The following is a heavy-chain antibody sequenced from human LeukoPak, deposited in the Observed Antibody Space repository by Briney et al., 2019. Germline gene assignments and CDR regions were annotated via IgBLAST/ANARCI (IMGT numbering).Heavy chain of an antibody. Sequence: ASVKVSCKASGYTFTSYYMHWVRQAPGQGLEWMGIINPIARITSYAQKFQGRVTMTRNTSISTPYMELSSLRSEYTAGYYGARASYGMDVWGQGTKVTVSS. CDR1: GYTFTSYY. CDR3: ARASYGMDV. CDR2: INPIARIT. V-gene: IGHV1-46*01. J-gene: IGHJ6*02.